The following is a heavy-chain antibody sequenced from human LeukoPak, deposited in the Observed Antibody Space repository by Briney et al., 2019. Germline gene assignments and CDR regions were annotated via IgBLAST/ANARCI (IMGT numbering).Heavy chain of an antibody. CDR3: TRVGYIDEGIDY. D-gene: IGHD5-24*01. Sequence: GGSLRLSCAASGFTFSSSAMTWVRQAPGKGLEWVANIKQDGSKKSYVDSVKGRFTISRDNAKNSLYLQMNSLRAEDTAIYYCTRVGYIDEGIDYWGQGTLVTVSS. CDR1: GFTFSSSA. J-gene: IGHJ4*02. CDR2: IKQDGSKK. V-gene: IGHV3-7*04.